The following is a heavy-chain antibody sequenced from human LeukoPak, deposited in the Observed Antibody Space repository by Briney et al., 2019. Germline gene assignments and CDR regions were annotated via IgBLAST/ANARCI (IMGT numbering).Heavy chain of an antibody. Sequence: GASVKVSCKASGYTFTSYYMHWVRQAPGQGLEWTGIINPSGGSTSYAQKFQGRVTMTRDTSTSTVYMELSSLRSEDTAVYYCARDQLVGAPFDYWGQGTLVTVSS. D-gene: IGHD2-2*01. V-gene: IGHV1-46*01. CDR3: ARDQLVGAPFDY. CDR1: GYTFTSYY. CDR2: INPSGGST. J-gene: IGHJ4*02.